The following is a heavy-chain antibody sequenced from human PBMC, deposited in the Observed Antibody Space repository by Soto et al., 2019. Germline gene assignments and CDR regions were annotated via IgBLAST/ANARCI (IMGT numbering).Heavy chain of an antibody. Sequence: GGSLRLSCAASGFTFSTYAMNWVRQAPGKGLEWVGRIKSNTDGGTADYAAPAKGRFTISRDDSKNTLYLQMNSLKTEDTAVYYCTTDKNGYPPRDPAYWGQGTLVTVSS. CDR3: TTDKNGYPPRDPAY. D-gene: IGHD2-2*03. J-gene: IGHJ4*02. CDR2: IKSNTDGGTA. CDR1: GFTFSTYA. V-gene: IGHV3-15*07.